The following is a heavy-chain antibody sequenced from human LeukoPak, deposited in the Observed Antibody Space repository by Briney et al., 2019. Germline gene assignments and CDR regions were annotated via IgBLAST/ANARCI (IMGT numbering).Heavy chain of an antibody. J-gene: IGHJ4*02. D-gene: IGHD3-3*01. CDR1: GGFFSGHY. V-gene: IGHV4-34*12. CDR2: IIHSGST. CDR3: ARASFVLSWSGYSYYFDY. Sequence: PETLSLTCALYGGFFSGHYWSWIRQPPGKGLEWIGEIIHSGSTNYNPSLKCRVPIPVDTSQNQFSLKLSSVTAADTAVYYCARASFVLSWSGYSYYFDYWGQGTLVTVSS.